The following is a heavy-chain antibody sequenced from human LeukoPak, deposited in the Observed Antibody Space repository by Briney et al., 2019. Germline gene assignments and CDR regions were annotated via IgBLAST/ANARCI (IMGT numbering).Heavy chain of an antibody. Sequence: ASVKVSCKASGYTFTSYDINWVRQATGQGLEWMGWINPNSGGTNYAQKFQGRVTMTRDTSISTAYMELSRLRSDDTAVYYCASTTPYSSSQFEFDYWGQGTLVTVSS. J-gene: IGHJ4*02. CDR2: INPNSGGT. CDR1: GYTFTSYD. D-gene: IGHD6-6*01. CDR3: ASTTPYSSSQFEFDY. V-gene: IGHV1-2*02.